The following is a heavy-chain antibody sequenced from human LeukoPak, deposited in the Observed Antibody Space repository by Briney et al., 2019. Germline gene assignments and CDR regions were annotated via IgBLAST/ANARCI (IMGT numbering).Heavy chain of an antibody. V-gene: IGHV3-23*01. CDR1: GFTFSSYA. CDR2: ISGSGGST. CDR3: AKDIDLDVAGYSYGYPDY. D-gene: IGHD5-18*01. J-gene: IGHJ4*02. Sequence: GGSLRLSCAASGFTFSSYAMSWVRQAPGKGLEWVSAISGSGGSTYYADSVKGRFTISRDNSKNTLYLQMNSLRAEDTAVYYCAKDIDLDVAGYSYGYPDYWGQGTLVTVSS.